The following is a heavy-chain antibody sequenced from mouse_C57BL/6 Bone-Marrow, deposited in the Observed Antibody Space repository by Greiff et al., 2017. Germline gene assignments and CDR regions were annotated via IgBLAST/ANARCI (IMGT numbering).Heavy chain of an antibody. CDR1: GYTFTDYE. CDR3: TRDGDY. D-gene: IGHD2-3*01. Sequence: VKLQQSGAELVRPGASVTLSCKASGYTFTDYEMHWVKQTPVHGLEWIGAIDPETGGTAYNQKFKGKAILTADKSSSTAYMELRSLTSEDSAVYYCTRDGDYWGQGTSVTVSS. V-gene: IGHV1-15*01. J-gene: IGHJ4*01. CDR2: IDPETGGT.